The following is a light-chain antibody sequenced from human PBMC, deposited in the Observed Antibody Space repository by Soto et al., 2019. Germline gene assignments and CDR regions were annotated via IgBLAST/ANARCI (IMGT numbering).Light chain of an antibody. CDR2: SND. V-gene: IGLV1-44*01. Sequence: QSVLTQPPSASGTPGQRVTISCSGSGSNIGSHTVSWYQQLPGTAPNLLIYSNDQRPSGVPDRFSGSKSGTSASLAISGLQSEDEADYYCAAWDDNLNAYVFGSGTKLTVL. CDR1: GSNIGSHT. J-gene: IGLJ1*01. CDR3: AAWDDNLNAYV.